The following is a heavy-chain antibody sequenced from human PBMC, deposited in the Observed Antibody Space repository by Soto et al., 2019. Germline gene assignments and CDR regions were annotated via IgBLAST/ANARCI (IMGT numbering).Heavy chain of an antibody. Sequence: GGSLRLSCAASGFTFSAYTMNWVRQAPGRGLEWVSSISSSSSYIYYADSVKGRFTISRDNAKNSLYVQMNSLRAEDTAVYYCAKGLRGASSRYTSGYDSRPFYYYGMGVWGQGTTLTVSS. CDR1: GFTFSAYT. D-gene: IGHD5-12*01. CDR3: AKGLRGASSRYTSGYDSRPFYYYGMGV. CDR2: ISSSSSYI. V-gene: IGHV3-21*04. J-gene: IGHJ6*02.